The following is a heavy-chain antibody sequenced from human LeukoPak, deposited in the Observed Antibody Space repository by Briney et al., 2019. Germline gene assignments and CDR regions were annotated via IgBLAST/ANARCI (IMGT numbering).Heavy chain of an antibody. CDR1: GGSFSGYY. D-gene: IGHD3-22*01. CDR2: INHSGST. CDR3: ARRQRRNYYDSSGYPFDY. V-gene: IGHV4-34*01. Sequence: PSETLSLTCAVYGGSFSGYYWSWIRQPPGKGLEWIGEINHSGSTNYNPSLKSRVTISVDTSKDQFSLKLSSVTAADTAVYYCARRQRRNYYDSSGYPFDYWGQGTLVTVSS. J-gene: IGHJ4*02.